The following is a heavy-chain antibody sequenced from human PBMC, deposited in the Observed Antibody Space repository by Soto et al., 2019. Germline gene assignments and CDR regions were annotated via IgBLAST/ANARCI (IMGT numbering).Heavy chain of an antibody. CDR1: GFTFSAYA. J-gene: IGHJ4*02. V-gene: IGHV3-23*01. D-gene: IGHD6-19*01. CDR2: ITGIGDST. Sequence: GGSLRLSCAGSGFTFSAYAMGWVRQAPGEGLEWVSSITGIGDSTYYADSVKGRFTISRDNSKNTMYLQMNSLRADDTAVYYCAKYLDRSGWSYFDYWGQGTPVTVSS. CDR3: AKYLDRSGWSYFDY.